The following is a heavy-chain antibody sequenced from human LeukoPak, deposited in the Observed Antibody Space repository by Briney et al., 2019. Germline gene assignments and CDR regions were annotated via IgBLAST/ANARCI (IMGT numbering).Heavy chain of an antibody. CDR3: TREMVAAAGSWSDYYYYGMDV. D-gene: IGHD6-13*01. Sequence: PGGYLRLSCTASGFTFCDYAMSWVRQAPGKGVEGGGFIRSKAYGGTTEYAASVKGRFTISRDDSKSIAYLQMNILKTEDTAVYYCTREMVAAAGSWSDYYYYGMDVWGKGTTVTVSS. J-gene: IGHJ6*04. V-gene: IGHV3-49*04. CDR1: GFTFCDYA. CDR2: IRSKAYGGTT.